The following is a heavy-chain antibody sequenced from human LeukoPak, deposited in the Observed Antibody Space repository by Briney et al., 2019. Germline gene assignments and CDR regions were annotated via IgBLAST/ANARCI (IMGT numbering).Heavy chain of an antibody. CDR2: IYSGGST. D-gene: IGHD2-2*01. V-gene: IGHV3-53*01. J-gene: IGHJ4*02. CDR3: AKLESPAGYYFDY. CDR1: GFSVSSNY. Sequence: PGGSLRLSCAASGFSVSSNYMSWVRQAPGKGLEWVSVIYSGGSTYYADSVKGRFTISRDNSKNTLYLQMNSLRAEDTAVYYCAKLESPAGYYFDYWGQGTLVTVSS.